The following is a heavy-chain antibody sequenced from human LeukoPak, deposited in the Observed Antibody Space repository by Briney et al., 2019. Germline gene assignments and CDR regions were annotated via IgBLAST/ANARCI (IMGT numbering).Heavy chain of an antibody. V-gene: IGHV3-30*03. CDR2: ISYDGSNK. Sequence: GGSLRLSCAASGFTFSSYGMHWVRQAPGKGLEWVAVISYDGSNKYYADSVKGRFTISRDNAKNSLYLQMNSLRAEDTAVYYCAGEKPYYYGSGSYSYWGQGTLVTVSS. CDR3: AGEKPYYYGSGSYSY. CDR1: GFTFSSYG. J-gene: IGHJ4*02. D-gene: IGHD3-10*01.